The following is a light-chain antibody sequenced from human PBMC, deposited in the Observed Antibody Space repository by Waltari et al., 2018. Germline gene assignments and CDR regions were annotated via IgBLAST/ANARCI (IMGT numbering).Light chain of an antibody. CDR3: QDYDNLPPLT. CDR1: QDISNY. V-gene: IGKV1-33*01. Sequence: DIQMTQSPSSLSASVGDRVTITCQASQDISNYLNWFQQKPGKAPNLLIYDAPNLETVVPSRFSGSGSGTDVTFTISSLQPEEIAAYYCQDYDNLPPLTFGGGTKVEIK. CDR2: DAP. J-gene: IGKJ4*01.